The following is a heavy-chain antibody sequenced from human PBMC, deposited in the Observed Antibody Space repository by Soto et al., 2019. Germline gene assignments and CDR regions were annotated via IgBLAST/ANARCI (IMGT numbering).Heavy chain of an antibody. CDR2: IIPIFSSR. Sequence: QVQLVQSGAEVKKPGSSVKVSCKTSRDTFNKYAFNWVRQAPGQGLEWMGWIIPIFSSRNYAEKFQGRVTIAADDSTSTAYMELRSLRFEDAAVYYCARVGTYLGVWGQGTTVTVSS. D-gene: IGHD3-16*02. CDR3: ARVGTYLGV. V-gene: IGHV1-69*01. J-gene: IGHJ6*02. CDR1: RDTFNKYA.